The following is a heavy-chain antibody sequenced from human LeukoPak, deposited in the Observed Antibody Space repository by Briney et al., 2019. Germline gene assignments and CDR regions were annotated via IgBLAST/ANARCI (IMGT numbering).Heavy chain of an antibody. CDR1: GGSISSYY. CDR3: ARGDDLIDY. D-gene: IGHD3-16*01. J-gene: IGHJ4*02. Sequence: SETLSLTCTVSGGSISSYYWSWIRQPPGKGLEWIGYIYYSGSTNYNPSPNSRVTISVDTSKNQFSLKLSSVTAADTAVYYGARGDDLIDYWGQGTLVTVSS. V-gene: IGHV4-59*01. CDR2: IYYSGST.